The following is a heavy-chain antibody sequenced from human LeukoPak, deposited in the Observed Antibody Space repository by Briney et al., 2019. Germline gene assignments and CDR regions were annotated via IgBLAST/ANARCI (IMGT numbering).Heavy chain of an antibody. Sequence: GGSLRLSCSASGFTFSTYWMSWVRQAPGKGLEWVANMRRDGNEIYYLDSVRGRFTISRDNAKNSLYLQMNSLRAEDTAVYYCAREGYYYDSSGYSPFDYWGQGTLVTVSS. CDR1: GFTFSTYW. D-gene: IGHD3-22*01. J-gene: IGHJ4*02. CDR3: AREGYYYDSSGYSPFDY. CDR2: MRRDGNEI. V-gene: IGHV3-7*01.